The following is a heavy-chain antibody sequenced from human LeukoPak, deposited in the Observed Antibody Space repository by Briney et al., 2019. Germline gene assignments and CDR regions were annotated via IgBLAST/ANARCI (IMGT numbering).Heavy chain of an antibody. D-gene: IGHD6-13*01. Sequence: GGSLRLSCAASGFIVSRYSMTWVRQAPGKGLEWVSSISTSYSGIYYADSVKGRFTISRDNSKNTLYLQMNSLRAEDTAVYYCAKTAAVDYYYYYMDVWGKGTTVTVSS. CDR3: AKTAAVDYYYYYMDV. V-gene: IGHV3-48*01. J-gene: IGHJ6*03. CDR1: GFIVSRYS. CDR2: ISTSYSGI.